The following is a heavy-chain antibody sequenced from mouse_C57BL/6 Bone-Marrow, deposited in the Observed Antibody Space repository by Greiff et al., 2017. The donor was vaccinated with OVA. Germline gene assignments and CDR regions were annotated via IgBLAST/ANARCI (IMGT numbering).Heavy chain of an antibody. J-gene: IGHJ1*03. V-gene: IGHV6-3*01. CDR3: TVGYFDV. CDR1: GFTFSNYW. Sequence: EVKLMGSGGGLVQPGGSMKLSCVASGFTFSNYWMNWVRQSPEKGLEWVAQIRLKSDNYATHYAESVKGRFTISRDDSKSSVYLQMNNLRAEDTGIYYGTVGYFDVWGTGTTVTVSS. CDR2: IRLKSDNYAT.